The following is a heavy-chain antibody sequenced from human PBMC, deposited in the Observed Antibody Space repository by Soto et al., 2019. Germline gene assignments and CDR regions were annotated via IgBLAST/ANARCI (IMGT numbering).Heavy chain of an antibody. J-gene: IGHJ6*02. V-gene: IGHV3-23*01. CDR2: ISGSGGST. CDR3: AKVVEGITMVRGVIAGYYGMDV. D-gene: IGHD3-10*01. CDR1: GFTFSSYA. Sequence: GGSLRLSCAASGFTFSSYAMSWVRQAPGKGLEWVSAISGSGGSTYYADSVKGRFTISRDNSKNTLYLQMNSLRAEDTAVYYCAKVVEGITMVRGVIAGYYGMDVWGQGTTVTVSS.